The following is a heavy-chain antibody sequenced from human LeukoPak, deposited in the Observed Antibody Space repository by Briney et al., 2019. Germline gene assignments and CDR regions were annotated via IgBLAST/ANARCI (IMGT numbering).Heavy chain of an antibody. CDR3: ARERGGHYYDY. J-gene: IGHJ4*02. CDR1: GYTFTSYY. CDR2: INPSGGST. D-gene: IGHD3-16*01. V-gene: IGHV1-46*01. Sequence: GASVKVSCKTSGYTFTSYYMHWVRQAPGQGLEWMGIINPSGGSTSYAQKFQGRVTMTRDTSTSTVCMELSSLRSEDTAVYYCARERGGHYYDYWGQGTLVTVSS.